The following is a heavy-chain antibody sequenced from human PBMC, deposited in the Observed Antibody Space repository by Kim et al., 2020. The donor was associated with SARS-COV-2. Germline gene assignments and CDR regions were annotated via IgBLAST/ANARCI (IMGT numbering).Heavy chain of an antibody. J-gene: IGHJ6*02. V-gene: IGHV3-15*01. Sequence: GGSLRLSCAASGFTFSNAWMSWVRQAPGKGLEWVGRIKSKTDGGTTDYAAPVKGRFTISRDDSKNTLYLQMNSLKTEDTAVYYCTTDFTMVRGVRASNYYYYGMDVWGQGTTVTVSS. CDR3: TTDFTMVRGVRASNYYYYGMDV. CDR2: IKSKTDGGTT. CDR1: GFTFSNAW. D-gene: IGHD3-10*01.